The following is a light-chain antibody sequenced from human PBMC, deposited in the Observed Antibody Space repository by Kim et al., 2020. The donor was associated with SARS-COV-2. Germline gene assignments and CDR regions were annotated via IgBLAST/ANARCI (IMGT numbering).Light chain of an antibody. V-gene: IGKV2D-29*01. CDR1: QSLLHTDGKTD. J-gene: IGKJ4*01. CDR2: GLS. CDR3: MQSMEVPVT. Sequence: PASISCKSTQSLLHTDGKTDLSWYLQKPGQPPQLLIYGLSNLFSGVPDRFSGSGSGTDFTLKISRVEAEDVGIYYCMQSMEVPVTFGGGTKVDIK.